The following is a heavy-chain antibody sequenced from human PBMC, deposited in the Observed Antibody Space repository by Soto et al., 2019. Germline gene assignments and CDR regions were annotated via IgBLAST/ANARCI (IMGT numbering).Heavy chain of an antibody. V-gene: IGHV3-30-3*01. D-gene: IGHD1-26*01. J-gene: IGHJ4*02. CDR3: ARAPSGSYPEFDY. Sequence: PGGSLRLSCAASGFIFSSYTMHWVRQAPGKGLEWVGVITYDGSNQYYADSVKGRFTISRDNSRNMLFLQMNSLRPDDTAVYYCARAPSGSYPEFDYWGQGTLVPSPQ. CDR2: ITYDGSNQ. CDR1: GFIFSSYT.